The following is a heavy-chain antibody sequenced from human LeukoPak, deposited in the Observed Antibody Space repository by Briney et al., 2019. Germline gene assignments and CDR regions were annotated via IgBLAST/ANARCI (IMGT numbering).Heavy chain of an antibody. V-gene: IGHV4-34*01. J-gene: IGHJ6*02. CDR1: GGSFSGYY. CDR3: ARRTSMDV. CDR2: INHSGST. Sequence: SETLSLTCAVYGGSFSGYYWSWTRQPPGKGLEWIGEINHSGSTNYNPSLKSRVTISVDTSKNQFSLKLSSVTAADTAVYYCARRTSMDVWGQGTTVTVSS. D-gene: IGHD2-8*01.